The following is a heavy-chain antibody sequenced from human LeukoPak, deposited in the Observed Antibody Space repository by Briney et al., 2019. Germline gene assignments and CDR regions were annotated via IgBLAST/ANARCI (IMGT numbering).Heavy chain of an antibody. J-gene: IGHJ4*02. Sequence: SETLSLTXAVYGGSFSGYYWSWIRQPPGKGLEWIGEINHSGSTNYNPSLKSRVTISVDTSKNQSSLKLSSVTAADTAVYYCARDRADIVVALDYWGQGTLVTVSS. D-gene: IGHD2-15*01. CDR2: INHSGST. CDR3: ARDRADIVVALDY. V-gene: IGHV4-34*01. CDR1: GGSFSGYY.